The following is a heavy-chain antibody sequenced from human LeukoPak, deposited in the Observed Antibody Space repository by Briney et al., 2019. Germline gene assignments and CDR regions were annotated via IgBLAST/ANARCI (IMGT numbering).Heavy chain of an antibody. D-gene: IGHD1-26*01. V-gene: IGHV3-48*02. CDR1: GFTFRTYG. CDR3: ARDSGLIMGALNLDD. CDR2: ISSGSSTI. J-gene: IGHJ4*02. Sequence: QPGGSLRLSCAASGFTFRTYGMNWVRQGPGKGLEWVSYISSGSSTIFYADSVKGRFTISRDNAKNSLYLQMNSLRDEDTAVYYCARDSGLIMGALNLDDWGQRTLLTVSS.